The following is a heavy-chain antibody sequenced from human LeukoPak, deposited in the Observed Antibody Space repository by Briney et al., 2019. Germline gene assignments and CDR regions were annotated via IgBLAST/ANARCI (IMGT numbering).Heavy chain of an antibody. CDR2: IYYSGST. V-gene: IGHV4-39*02. CDR3: ARELSRGYNWFDP. J-gene: IGHJ5*02. Sequence: SETLSLTCTVSGGSISSSSYYWGWIRQPPGKGLEWIGSIYYSGSTYYNPSLKSRVTISVDTSKNQFSLKLSSVTAADTAVYYCARELSRGYNWFDPWGQGTLVTVSS. D-gene: IGHD3-10*01. CDR1: GGSISSSSYY.